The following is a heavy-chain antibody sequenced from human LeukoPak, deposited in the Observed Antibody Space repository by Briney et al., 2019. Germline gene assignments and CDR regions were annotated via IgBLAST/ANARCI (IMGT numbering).Heavy chain of an antibody. CDR2: ISGSGGST. V-gene: IGHV3-23*01. D-gene: IGHD2-8*01. Sequence: GGSPRLSCAASGFTFSGYAMSWVRQAPGKGLEWVSAISGSGGSTYYADSVKGRFTISRDNSMNTLYLQMNSLRAEDTAVYYCAKGYCSNGVCYPDYWGQGTLVTVSS. CDR3: AKGYCSNGVCYPDY. J-gene: IGHJ4*02. CDR1: GFTFSGYA.